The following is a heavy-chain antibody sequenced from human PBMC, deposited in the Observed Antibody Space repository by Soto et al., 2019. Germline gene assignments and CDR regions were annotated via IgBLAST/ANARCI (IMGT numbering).Heavy chain of an antibody. J-gene: IGHJ6*02. Sequence: SETLSLTCAVSGDSITGDNWWSWVRQPPGKGLEWIGEIHHSGATNYNPSLKSRVIISVDTSKNQFSLKLSSVTAADTAVYYCASASPVVTDAWGQGNTVTVSS. V-gene: IGHV4-4*02. CDR2: IHHSGAT. CDR3: ASASPVVTDA. D-gene: IGHD5-18*01. CDR1: GDSITGDNW.